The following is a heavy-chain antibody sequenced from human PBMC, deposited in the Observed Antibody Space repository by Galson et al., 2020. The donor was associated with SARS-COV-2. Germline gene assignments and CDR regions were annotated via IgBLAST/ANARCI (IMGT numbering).Heavy chain of an antibody. CDR3: AKGLPGIVVVTALPLDY. D-gene: IGHD2-21*02. V-gene: IGHV3-23*01. J-gene: IGHJ4*02. CDR2: ISGSGGNT. Sequence: GESLKISCAASGFTFSSYAMSWVRQAPGKGLEWVSGISGSGGNTYYADSVKGRFTISRDNSKNTLYLQMNSLRAEDTAIYYCAKGLPGIVVVTALPLDYWGQGTLVTVSS. CDR1: GFTFSSYA.